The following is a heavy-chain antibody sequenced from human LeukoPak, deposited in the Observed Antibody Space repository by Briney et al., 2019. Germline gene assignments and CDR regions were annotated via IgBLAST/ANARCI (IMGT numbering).Heavy chain of an antibody. CDR1: GYSFTSYW. Sequence: GESLKISCKGSGYSFTSYWIGWVRQMPGKGLEWMGIIYPGDSDTRYSPSFQGQVTISADKSISTAYLRWSSLKASDTAMYYCARQSVAGTSAFDIWGQGTMVTVSS. CDR3: ARQSVAGTSAFDI. J-gene: IGHJ3*02. CDR2: IYPGDSDT. V-gene: IGHV5-51*01. D-gene: IGHD6-19*01.